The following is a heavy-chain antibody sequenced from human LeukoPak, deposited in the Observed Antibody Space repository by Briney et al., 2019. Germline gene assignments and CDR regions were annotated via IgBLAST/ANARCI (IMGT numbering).Heavy chain of an antibody. CDR2: IRSKANSYAT. Sequence: GGSLRLSCAASGFTFSGSAMHWVRQASGKGLEWVGRIRSKANSYATAYAASVKGRFTISRDDSKNTAYLQMNSLKTEDTAVYYCTRSLPIVGAPYYFDYWGQGTLVSVSS. V-gene: IGHV3-73*01. D-gene: IGHD1-26*01. J-gene: IGHJ4*02. CDR3: TRSLPIVGAPYYFDY. CDR1: GFTFSGSA.